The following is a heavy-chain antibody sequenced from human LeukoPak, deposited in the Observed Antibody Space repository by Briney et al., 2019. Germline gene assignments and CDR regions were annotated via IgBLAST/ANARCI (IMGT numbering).Heavy chain of an antibody. Sequence: ASVKVSCKASGYTFTGYYMHWVRQAPGQGLEWMGWINPNSGGTNYAQKFQGRVTMTRDTSISTAYMELSRLRSEDTAVYYCARADVVVVAATAYYYYYMDVWGKGTTVTVSS. V-gene: IGHV1-2*02. CDR1: GYTFTGYY. J-gene: IGHJ6*03. CDR3: ARADVVVVAATAYYYYYMDV. CDR2: INPNSGGT. D-gene: IGHD2-15*01.